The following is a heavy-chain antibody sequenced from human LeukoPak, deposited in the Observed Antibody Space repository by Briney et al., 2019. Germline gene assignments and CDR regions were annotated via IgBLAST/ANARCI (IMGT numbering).Heavy chain of an antibody. V-gene: IGHV4-59*12. CDR1: GGSISSYY. CDR3: ARAPLLWFGESYDY. D-gene: IGHD3-10*01. CDR2: IYYSGST. J-gene: IGHJ4*02. Sequence: KPSETLSLTCTVSGGSISSYYWSWIRQPPGKGLEWIGYIYYSGSTNYNPSLKSRVTISVDTSKNQFSLKLSSVTAADTAVYYCARAPLLWFGESYDYWGQGTLVTVSS.